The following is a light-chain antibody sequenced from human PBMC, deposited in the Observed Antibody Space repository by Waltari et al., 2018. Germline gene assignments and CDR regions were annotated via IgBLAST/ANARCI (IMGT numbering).Light chain of an antibody. V-gene: IGLV1-44*01. CDR2: SNN. CDR3: AAWDDSLNGQV. CDR1: SSNIGRNT. Sequence: QSVVTQPPPASGTPGQRVTISCSGSSSNIGRNTVNWYQQLPGTAPNLLIYSNNQRPSGVPDRFSGSKSGTSASLAISGLQSEDEADYYCAAWDDSLNGQVFGGGTKLTVL. J-gene: IGLJ2*01.